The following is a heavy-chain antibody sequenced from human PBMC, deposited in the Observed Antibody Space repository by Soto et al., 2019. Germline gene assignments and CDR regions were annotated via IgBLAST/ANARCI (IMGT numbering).Heavy chain of an antibody. CDR2: IYHSGST. CDR1: SGSISSRNW. Sequence: PSETLPLTCAVSSGSISSRNWWSWVRQPPGKGLEWIGEIYHSGSTNYNPSLKSRVTISVDKSKNQFSLKLSSVTAADTAVYYCARGYYDPSPAYYYYYYMDVWGKGTTVTVSS. V-gene: IGHV4-4*02. J-gene: IGHJ6*03. D-gene: IGHD3-3*01. CDR3: ARGYYDPSPAYYYYYYMDV.